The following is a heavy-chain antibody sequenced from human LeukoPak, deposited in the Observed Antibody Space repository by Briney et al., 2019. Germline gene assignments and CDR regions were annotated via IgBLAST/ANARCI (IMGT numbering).Heavy chain of an antibody. CDR2: ISGSGDTT. V-gene: IGHV3-23*01. J-gene: IGHJ4*02. Sequence: GGSLRLSCAASGFSFDTYGMTWVRQAPGKGLEWVSSISGSGDTTYYSDSVKGRFTISRDNYRNTLYVQMNSLRAEDTAVYYCAKEGQTVAGNGYFDYWGQGALVTVSS. CDR1: GFSFDTYG. D-gene: IGHD6-19*01. CDR3: AKEGQTVAGNGYFDY.